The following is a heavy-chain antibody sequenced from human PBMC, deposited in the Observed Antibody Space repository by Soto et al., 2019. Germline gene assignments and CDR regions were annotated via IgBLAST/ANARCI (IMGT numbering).Heavy chain of an antibody. J-gene: IGHJ4*02. CDR2: IYYSGST. Sequence: PSETLSLTCTVSGGSISSSSYYWGWIRQPPGKGLEWIGSIYYSGSTYYNPSLKSRVTISADKSISTAYLQWSSLKASDTAMYYCARHRTRSSWYPPVTFDYWGQGTLVTVSS. CDR1: GGSISSSSYY. D-gene: IGHD6-13*01. V-gene: IGHV4-39*07. CDR3: ARHRTRSSWYPPVTFDY.